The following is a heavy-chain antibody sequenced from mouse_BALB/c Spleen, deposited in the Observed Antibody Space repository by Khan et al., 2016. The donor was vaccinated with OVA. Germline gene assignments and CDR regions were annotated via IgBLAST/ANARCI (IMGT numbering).Heavy chain of an antibody. CDR3: VRSASYGDYVEAGFAY. CDR2: INPYNGGT. CDR1: GYSFTGYT. D-gene: IGHD2-13*01. J-gene: IGHJ3*01. V-gene: IGHV1-37*01. Sequence: EVQLQESGPELVKPGASMKMSCKASGYSFTGYTMNWVKQSHVKNLEWIGLINPYNGGTAYNQKFRGKATLTVDKSSNTAYMELLSLPSEDSAVYYGVRSASYGDYVEAGFAYWGQGTLVTVSA.